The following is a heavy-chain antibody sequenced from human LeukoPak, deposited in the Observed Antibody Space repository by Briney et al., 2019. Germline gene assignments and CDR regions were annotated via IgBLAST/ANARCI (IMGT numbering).Heavy chain of an antibody. Sequence: PSETLSHTCAVSGGSFNDYYWSWIRQSPGKGLEWIGEINHGGHTNYNSSLKSRVTMSVDTSKNQFSLNLISVTAADAAVYYCVRGPFGNDAGAWGQGARVTVSS. CDR2: INHGGHT. CDR3: VRGPFGNDAGA. J-gene: IGHJ5*02. CDR1: GGSFNDYY. D-gene: IGHD1-1*01. V-gene: IGHV4-34*01.